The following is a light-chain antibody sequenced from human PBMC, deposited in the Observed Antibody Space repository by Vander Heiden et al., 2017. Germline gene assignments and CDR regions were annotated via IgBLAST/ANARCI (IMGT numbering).Light chain of an antibody. J-gene: IGKJ2*01. Sequence: EIVLTQSPGTLSLSPGERATLSCRARQSVSSSYLAWYQQKPGQAPRLLSYGASSRATGIPDRFSGSGSGTDFTLTISRLEPEDFAVYYCQQYGSSLYTFGQGTKLEIK. CDR2: GAS. CDR3: QQYGSSLYT. CDR1: QSVSSSY. V-gene: IGKV3-20*01.